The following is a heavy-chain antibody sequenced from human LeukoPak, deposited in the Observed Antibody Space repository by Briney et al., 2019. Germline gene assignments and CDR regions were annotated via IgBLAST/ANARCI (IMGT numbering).Heavy chain of an antibody. Sequence: SVKVSCKASGGTFSSYAINWVRQAPGQGLEWMGGIIPLFSTANYAQKFQGRATITADKSTNTAYMELSSLRSADTAVYYCARGRDYFDSSGDYNGYWGQGTLVTVSA. CDR1: GGTFSSYA. CDR2: IIPLFSTA. V-gene: IGHV1-69*06. J-gene: IGHJ4*02. CDR3: ARGRDYFDSSGDYNGY. D-gene: IGHD3-22*01.